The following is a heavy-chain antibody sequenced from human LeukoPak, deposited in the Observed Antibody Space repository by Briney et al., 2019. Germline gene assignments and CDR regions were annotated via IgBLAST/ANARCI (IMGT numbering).Heavy chain of an antibody. Sequence: GGSLRLSCAASGFIFNSYWMNWLRQAPGKGLEWVANVDQDGSEKYYVGSVKGRFTISRDNAKNSLYLQMNSLRVEDTAIYYCAKRMESDAYYSALDYWGQGTLVTVSS. D-gene: IGHD3-16*01. CDR2: VDQDGSEK. CDR3: AKRMESDAYYSALDY. CDR1: GFIFNSYW. J-gene: IGHJ4*02. V-gene: IGHV3-7*03.